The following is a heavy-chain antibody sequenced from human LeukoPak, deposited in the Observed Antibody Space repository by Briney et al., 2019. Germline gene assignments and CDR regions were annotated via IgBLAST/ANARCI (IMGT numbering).Heavy chain of an antibody. Sequence: SETLSLTCAVYGESLQSFYWSWIRQPPGKGPEWIGEIDHIGRTKYNPSLKSRLTISIDTSKNQFSLKLNSVTAADTAVYYCAGDEATISWFFHWGQGTLVAVSS. CDR1: GESLQSFY. V-gene: IGHV4-34*01. D-gene: IGHD6-13*01. J-gene: IGHJ4*02. CDR3: AGDEATISWFFH. CDR2: IDHIGRT.